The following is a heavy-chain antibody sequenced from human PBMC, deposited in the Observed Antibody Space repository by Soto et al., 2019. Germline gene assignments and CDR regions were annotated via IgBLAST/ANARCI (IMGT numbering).Heavy chain of an antibody. V-gene: IGHV3-48*03. J-gene: IGHJ3*02. CDR2: ISSSGSTI. CDR1: GFTFSSYE. CDR3: ARRLRYFDWLLYGAFDI. D-gene: IGHD3-9*01. Sequence: GGSLRLSCAASGFTFSSYEMNWVRQAPGKGLEWVSYISSSGSTIYYADSVKGRFTISRDNARNSLYLQMNSLRAEDTAVYYCARRLRYFDWLLYGAFDIWGQGTMVTVSS.